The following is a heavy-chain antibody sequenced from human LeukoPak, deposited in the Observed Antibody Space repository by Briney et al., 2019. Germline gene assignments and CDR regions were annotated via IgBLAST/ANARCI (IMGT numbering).Heavy chain of an antibody. V-gene: IGHV1-24*01. J-gene: IGHJ4*02. CDR2: FDPGAGEI. CDR3: AAGGIYSLLDY. D-gene: IGHD3-10*01. CDR1: GDTLSELT. Sequence: ASVKVSCKVSGDTLSELTMHWVRQAPGKGLEWMGGFDPGAGEILYAQRSQGRVAMTEDTSTDTAYMELTSLRSEDSGVYFCAAGGIYSLLDYWGQGTLVTVSS.